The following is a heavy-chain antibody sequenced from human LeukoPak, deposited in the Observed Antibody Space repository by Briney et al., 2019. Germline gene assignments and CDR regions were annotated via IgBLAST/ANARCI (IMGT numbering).Heavy chain of an antibody. CDR2: ISSSGSTI. Sequence: GGSLRLSCAASGFTLSSYEMNWVRQAPGKGLEWVSYISSSGSTIYYADSVKGRFTISRDNAKNSLYLQMNSLRAEDTAVYYCARDLRRHDASDIWGQGTMVTVSS. J-gene: IGHJ3*02. CDR1: GFTLSSYE. V-gene: IGHV3-48*03. D-gene: IGHD3-10*01. CDR3: ARDLRRHDASDI.